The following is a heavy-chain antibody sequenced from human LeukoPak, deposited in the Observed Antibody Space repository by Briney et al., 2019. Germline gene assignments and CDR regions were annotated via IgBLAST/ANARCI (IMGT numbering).Heavy chain of an antibody. CDR3: VRDRGNSYFDY. J-gene: IGHJ4*02. V-gene: IGHV3-33*01. CDR1: GFTFRNFG. Sequence: GRSLRLSCAASGFTFRNFGMHWVRQPPGKGLEWVAIIYYDGGNKYCADSVRGRFTISRDNSKFTVNLQMDSLRADDTAVYYCVRDRGNSYFDYWGQGTVVTVSA. D-gene: IGHD3-10*01. CDR2: IYYDGGNK.